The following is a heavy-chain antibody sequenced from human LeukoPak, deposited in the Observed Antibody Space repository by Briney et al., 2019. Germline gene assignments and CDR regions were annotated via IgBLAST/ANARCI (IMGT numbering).Heavy chain of an antibody. Sequence: ASVKVSCKASGYTFTSYGISWVRQAPGQGLEWMGWISAYNGNTNYSQKLQGRVTMTTDTATSTAYMELRRLRADDTAVYYCATGYGLWSKNYYYYYYMDGWGKG. J-gene: IGHJ6*03. CDR3: ATGYGLWSKNYYYYYYMDG. CDR1: GYTFTSYG. V-gene: IGHV1-18*01. D-gene: IGHD3-10*01. CDR2: ISAYNGNT.